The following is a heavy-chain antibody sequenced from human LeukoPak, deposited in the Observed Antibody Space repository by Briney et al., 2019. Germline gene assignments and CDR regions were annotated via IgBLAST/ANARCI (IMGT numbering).Heavy chain of an antibody. CDR1: GGSISSYY. J-gene: IGHJ3*02. CDR3: AREVAARAFDI. V-gene: IGHV4-59*12. CDR2: IYYSGST. Sequence: SETLSLTCTVSGGSISSYYWSWIRQPPGKGLEWIGYIYYSGSTNYNPSLKSRVTISVDTSKNQFSLKLSSVTAADTAVYYCAREVAARAFDIWGQGTMVTVSS. D-gene: IGHD6-6*01.